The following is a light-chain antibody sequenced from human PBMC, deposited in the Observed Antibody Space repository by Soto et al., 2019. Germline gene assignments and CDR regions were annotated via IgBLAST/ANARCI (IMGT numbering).Light chain of an antibody. CDR1: ESPVITDGDTL. CDR2: RVS. CDR3: MQGARWPYT. V-gene: IGKV2-30*01. J-gene: IGKJ2*01. Sequence: IVLTQSPLSLPVTLGQPASISCRSSESPVITDGDTLLTWFQQRPGPSPRRLIYRVSNRDFGVPDKFSGSGSGTEFTLKIRSVEAEDVAIYYGMQGARWPYTFGQGTKLEI.